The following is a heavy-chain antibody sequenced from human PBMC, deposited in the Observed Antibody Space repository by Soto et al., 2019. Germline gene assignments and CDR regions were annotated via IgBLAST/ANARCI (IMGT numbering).Heavy chain of an antibody. CDR3: ARHSSVVWTLLDYYYYGMDV. D-gene: IGHD2-15*01. J-gene: IGHJ6*02. CDR1: GGSISSSSYY. Sequence: LSLTCTVSGGSISSSSYYWGWIRQPPGKGLEWLGSISYSGSTYYNPSLKSRVTISVDTSKNQFSLKLSSVTAADTAVYYCARHSSVVWTLLDYYYYGMDVWGQGTTVTVSS. V-gene: IGHV4-39*01. CDR2: ISYSGST.